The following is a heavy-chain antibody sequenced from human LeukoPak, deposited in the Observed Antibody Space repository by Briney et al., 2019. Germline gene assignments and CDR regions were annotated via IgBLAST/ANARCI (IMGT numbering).Heavy chain of an antibody. D-gene: IGHD3-9*01. CDR1: GSTFSTYT. CDR2: ISSSSTYI. Sequence: PGGSLRLSCAASGSTFSTYTMNWVRQAPGKGLEWVSSISSSSTYISYADSLKGRFTISRDNAKNSLYLQMSSLRAEDTAVYYCARERRSDILTGNPDYWGQGTLVTVSS. V-gene: IGHV3-21*01. J-gene: IGHJ4*02. CDR3: ARERRSDILTGNPDY.